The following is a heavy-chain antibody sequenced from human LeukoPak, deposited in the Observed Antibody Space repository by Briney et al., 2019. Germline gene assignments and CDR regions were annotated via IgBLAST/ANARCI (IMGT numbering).Heavy chain of an antibody. V-gene: IGHV4-34*01. D-gene: IGHD3-3*01. Sequence: PSETLSLTCAVYVGSFSGYYWSWIRQPPGKGLEWIGEINHSGSTNYNPSLKSRVTISVDTSKNQFSLKLSSVTAADTAVYYCARAINWFDSWGQGTLVTVSS. CDR2: INHSGST. CDR3: ARAINWFDS. CDR1: VGSFSGYY. J-gene: IGHJ5*01.